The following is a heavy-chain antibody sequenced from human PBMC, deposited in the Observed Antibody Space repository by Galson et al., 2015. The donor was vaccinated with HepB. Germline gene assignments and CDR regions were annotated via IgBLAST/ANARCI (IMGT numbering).Heavy chain of an antibody. CDR3: ARHYCSRTSCYGASYSNSYSYYYGMDV. J-gene: IGHJ6*02. V-gene: IGHV1-69*06. CDR1: GGTFSSYA. D-gene: IGHD2-2*01. Sequence: SVKVSCKASGGTFSSYAISWVRQAPGQGLEWMGGIIPIFGTPNYAQKFQGRVTITADKSTSTAYMELSSLRSEDTAVYYCARHYCSRTSCYGASYSNSYSYYYGMDVWGQGTTVTVSS. CDR2: IIPIFGTP.